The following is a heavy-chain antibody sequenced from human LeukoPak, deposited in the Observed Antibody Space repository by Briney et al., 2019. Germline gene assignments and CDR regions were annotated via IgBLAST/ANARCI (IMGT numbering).Heavy chain of an antibody. CDR3: AREGQWLPDWFDP. J-gene: IGHJ5*02. Sequence: SSETLSLTCTVSGGSISSYYWSWIRQPPGKGLEWIGYIHYSGSTNYNPSLKSRVTISLDMSKNQFSLKLNSVTAADTAVYYCAREGQWLPDWFDPWGQGTLVTVSS. V-gene: IGHV4-59*01. CDR2: IHYSGST. CDR1: GGSISSYY. D-gene: IGHD6-19*01.